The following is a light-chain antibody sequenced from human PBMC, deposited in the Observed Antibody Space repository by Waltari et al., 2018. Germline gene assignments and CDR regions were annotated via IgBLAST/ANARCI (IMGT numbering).Light chain of an antibody. CDR1: QSVSSN. J-gene: IGKJ2*01. Sequence: EIVMTQSPATLSVSPGERATLSCRASQSVSSNLAWYHQKPGQAPRHLIYGASTRATGIPARFSGSGSGTEFTLTISSLQSEDFAVYYCQQYNNWPPMYTFGQGTKLEIK. CDR3: QQYNNWPPMYT. V-gene: IGKV3-15*01. CDR2: GAS.